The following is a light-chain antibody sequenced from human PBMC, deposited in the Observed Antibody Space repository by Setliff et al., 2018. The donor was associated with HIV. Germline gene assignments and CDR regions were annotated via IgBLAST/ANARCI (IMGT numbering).Light chain of an antibody. CDR1: SSDVGGYNY. CDR3: TSYTSSSSVV. CDR2: DVS. V-gene: IGLV2-14*03. Sequence: QSVLTQPPSASGSPGQSVTISCTGTSSDVGGYNYVSWYQQHPGKAPKLMIYDVSKRPSGVSNRFSGSKSGNTASLTISGLQADDEADYYCTSYTSSSSVVFGGGTKVTVL. J-gene: IGLJ2*01.